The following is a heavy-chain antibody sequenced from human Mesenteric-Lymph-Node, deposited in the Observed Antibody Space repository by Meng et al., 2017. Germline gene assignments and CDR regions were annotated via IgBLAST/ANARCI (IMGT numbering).Heavy chain of an antibody. Sequence: GESLKISCAASGFTFSSYAMHWVRQAPGKGLEWVAVISYDGSNKYYADSVKGRFTISRDNSKNTLYLQMNSLRAEDTAVYYCARGNITMIVVVPDYWGQGTLVTVSS. CDR1: GFTFSSYA. V-gene: IGHV3-30*01. CDR2: ISYDGSNK. D-gene: IGHD3-22*01. J-gene: IGHJ4*02. CDR3: ARGNITMIVVVPDY.